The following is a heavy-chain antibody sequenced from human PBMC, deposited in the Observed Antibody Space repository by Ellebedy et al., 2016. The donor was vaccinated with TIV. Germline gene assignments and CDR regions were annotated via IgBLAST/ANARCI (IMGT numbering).Heavy chain of an antibody. V-gene: IGHV4-34*01. J-gene: IGHJ4*02. Sequence: SETLSLXXAVYGGSFSGYYWSWIRHSPGKGLEWIGEINQSGSTNYNPSLKSRFTVSVDTSKNQFSLKVNSVTAEDTAVYYCAVFRIQVGPALKTGWGQGTLVTVSS. D-gene: IGHD1-26*01. CDR2: INQSGST. CDR3: AVFRIQVGPALKTG. CDR1: GGSFSGYY.